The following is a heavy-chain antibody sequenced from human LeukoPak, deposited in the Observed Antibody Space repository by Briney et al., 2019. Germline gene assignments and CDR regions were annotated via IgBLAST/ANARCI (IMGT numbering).Heavy chain of an antibody. CDR3: VIGGYSYGYDYYHYYGMDV. Sequence: ASVTVSCTASGGTFSSYAISWVRQAPGQGLEWMGGIIPIFGTANYAQKFQGRVTITADESTSTAYMELSSLRSEDTAVYYCVIGGYSYGYDYYHYYGMDVWGQGTTVTVSS. D-gene: IGHD5-18*01. V-gene: IGHV1-69*13. CDR2: IIPIFGTA. CDR1: GGTFSSYA. J-gene: IGHJ6*02.